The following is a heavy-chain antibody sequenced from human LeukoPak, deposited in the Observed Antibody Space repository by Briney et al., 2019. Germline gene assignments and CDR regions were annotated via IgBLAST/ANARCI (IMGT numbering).Heavy chain of an antibody. Sequence: ASVKVSCKASGYXFTGYFIHWVRQAPGQGLEWMGWINPNSGGTSYLQNFQGRVTMTRDTSISTAYMDLSRLRSDDTAVYYCARGRPGDYFDYWGQGTLVTVSS. D-gene: IGHD6-25*01. V-gene: IGHV1-2*02. CDR1: GYXFTGYF. CDR2: INPNSGGT. CDR3: ARGRPGDYFDY. J-gene: IGHJ4*02.